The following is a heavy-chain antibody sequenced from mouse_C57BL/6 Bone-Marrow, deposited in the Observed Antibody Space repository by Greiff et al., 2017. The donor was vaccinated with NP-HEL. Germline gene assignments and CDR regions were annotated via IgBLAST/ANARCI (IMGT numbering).Heavy chain of an antibody. D-gene: IGHD6-5*01. J-gene: IGHJ2*01. CDR1: GYNFTSYT. CDR3: ARPYLHYFDY. Sequence: QVQLQQSGAELARPGASVKMSCKASGYNFTSYTMHWVKQRPGQGLEWIGYINPSSGYTKYNQKFKDKATLTAAKSSTTAYMQLSSLTSEDAAVYYCARPYLHYFDYWGKGTTLTVSS. CDR2: INPSSGYT. V-gene: IGHV1-4*01.